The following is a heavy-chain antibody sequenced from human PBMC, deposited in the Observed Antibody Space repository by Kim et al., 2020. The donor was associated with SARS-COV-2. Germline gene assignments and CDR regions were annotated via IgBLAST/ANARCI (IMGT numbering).Heavy chain of an antibody. Sequence: GGSLRLSCAASGFTFSSYSMNWVRQAPGKGLEWVSYISSSSTIYYADSVKGRFTISRDNAKNSLYLQMNSLRAEDTAVYYCARDKYYGSGDYWGQGTLVTVSS. CDR1: GFTFSSYS. D-gene: IGHD3-10*01. V-gene: IGHV3-48*04. CDR3: ARDKYYGSGDY. CDR2: ISSSSTI. J-gene: IGHJ4*02.